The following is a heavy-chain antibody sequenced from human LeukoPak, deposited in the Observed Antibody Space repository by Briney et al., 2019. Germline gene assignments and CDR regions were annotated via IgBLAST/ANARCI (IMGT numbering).Heavy chain of an antibody. J-gene: IGHJ3*02. CDR2: IHTSGTT. CDR1: GGSISKYY. V-gene: IGHV4-4*07. Sequence: SETLSLTCTVPGGSISKYYWSWIRQPADKGLEWIGRIHTSGTTHYNPSLKSRVTLSVDTSTNQFSLRLTSVTATDTAVYYCARLHLPAREGAFDIWGRGTMVTVSS. CDR3: ARLHLPAREGAFDI. D-gene: IGHD1-14*01.